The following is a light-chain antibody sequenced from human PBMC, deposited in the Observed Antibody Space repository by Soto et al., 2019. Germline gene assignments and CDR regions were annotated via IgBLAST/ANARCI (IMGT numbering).Light chain of an antibody. J-gene: IGLJ1*01. V-gene: IGLV1-44*01. CDR3: AAWDVSLNGHYA. CDR1: SSNIGSSS. CDR2: NDN. Sequence: QTVVTQPPSASGSPGQRVTISCSGSSSNIGSSSVNWYQQFPGTAPKLLIYNDNQWPSGVPDRFSGSRSGTSASLAISGLQSEDEADYYCAAWDVSLNGHYAFGTGTQLTVL.